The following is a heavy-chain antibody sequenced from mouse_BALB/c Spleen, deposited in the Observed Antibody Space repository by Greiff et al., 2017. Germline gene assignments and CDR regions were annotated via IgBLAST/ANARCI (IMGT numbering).Heavy chain of an antibody. CDR3: ARHNYYGSSYDYFDY. Sequence: DVQLVESGGGLVKPGGSLKLSCAASGFAFSSYDMSWVRQTPEKRLEWVAYISSGGGSTYYPDTVKGRFTISRDNAKNTLYLQMSSLKSEDTAMYYCARHNYYGSSYDYFDYWGQGTTLTVSS. CDR2: ISSGGGST. J-gene: IGHJ2*01. CDR1: GFAFSSYD. V-gene: IGHV5-12-1*01. D-gene: IGHD1-1*01.